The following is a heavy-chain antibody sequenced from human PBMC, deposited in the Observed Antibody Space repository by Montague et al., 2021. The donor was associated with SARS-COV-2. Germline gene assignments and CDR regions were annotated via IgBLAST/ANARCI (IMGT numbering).Heavy chain of an antibody. CDR2: VYYSGNT. D-gene: IGHD2-2*01. Sequence: SETLSLTCTVSGGSISNSNYYWGWIRQPPGKGLEWIGSVYYSGNTYHNPSLRSRVSFSMDTSKNHFSLSLNSVTAADTAVYFCARQLPSYCSTNKCYPYYFDFGGQGPLVTVSS. V-gene: IGHV4-39*01. CDR3: ARQLPSYCSTNKCYPYYFDF. J-gene: IGHJ4*02. CDR1: GGSISNSNYY.